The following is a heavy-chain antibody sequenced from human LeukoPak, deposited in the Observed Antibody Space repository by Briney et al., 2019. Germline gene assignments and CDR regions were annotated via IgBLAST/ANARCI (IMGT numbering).Heavy chain of an antibody. D-gene: IGHD6-13*01. CDR3: AREVVAAAGTRYYYYYGMDV. V-gene: IGHV1-69*04. J-gene: IGHJ6*02. CDR1: GGTFSSYA. Sequence: SVKVSCKASGGTFSSYAISWVRQAPGQGLEWMGRIIPILGIANYAQKFQGRVTITADKSTSTAYMELSSLRSGDTAVYYCAREVVAAAGTRYYYYYGMDVWGQGTTVTVSS. CDR2: IIPILGIA.